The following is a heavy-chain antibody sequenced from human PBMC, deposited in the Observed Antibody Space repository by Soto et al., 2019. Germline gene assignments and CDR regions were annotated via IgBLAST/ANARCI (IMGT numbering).Heavy chain of an antibody. V-gene: IGHV2-5*02. J-gene: IGHJ5*02. CDR2: IYWDDDK. CDR1: GFSLTTRGVG. CDR3: AQIPNYYQYDWFDP. Sequence: QITLKESGPTLVKPTQTLTLTCTFSGFSLTTRGVGVGWIRQPPGKALECLALIYWDDDKRYSPSLQSRLSITKDPSKNPVVLTMTNVDPLDTATYYCAQIPNYYQYDWFDPWGQGTLVSVSS. D-gene: IGHD3-16*01.